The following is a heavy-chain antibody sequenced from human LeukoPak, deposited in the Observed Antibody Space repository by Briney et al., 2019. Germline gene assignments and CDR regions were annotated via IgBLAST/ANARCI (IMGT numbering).Heavy chain of an antibody. J-gene: IGHJ6*02. Sequence: GGSLRLSFAASGFTFSSYWMSWVRQAPGKGLEWVANIKQDGSEKYYVDSVKGRFTISRDNAKNSLYLQMNSLRAEDTAVYYCARDYDILTGYCRMDVWGQGTTVTVSS. D-gene: IGHD3-9*01. CDR1: GFTFSSYW. V-gene: IGHV3-7*01. CDR2: IKQDGSEK. CDR3: ARDYDILTGYCRMDV.